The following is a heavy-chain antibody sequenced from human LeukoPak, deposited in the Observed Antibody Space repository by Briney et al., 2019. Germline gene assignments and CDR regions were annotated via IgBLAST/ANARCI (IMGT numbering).Heavy chain of an antibody. CDR3: TTGPFDYYGSASYLANGMDV. Sequence: GGPLSLSCAPSGFLFSNAGKSWVRGSRGGGREWVGRIKSKKDGGTTDYTAPVKGRFTISRDDSKNTLYLQMNSLKTEDAAVYYCTTGPFDYYGSASYLANGMDVWGQGTTVTVSS. D-gene: IGHD3-10*01. CDR1: GFLFSNAG. V-gene: IGHV3-15*01. J-gene: IGHJ6*02. CDR2: IKSKKDGGTT.